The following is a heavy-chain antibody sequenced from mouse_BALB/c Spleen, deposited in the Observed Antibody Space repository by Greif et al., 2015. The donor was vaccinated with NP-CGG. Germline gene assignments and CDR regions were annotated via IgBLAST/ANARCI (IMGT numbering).Heavy chain of an antibody. CDR3: AGFYDGYFYYAMDY. CDR1: GYSITSGYY. V-gene: IGHV3-6*02. Sequence: EVQLQESGPGLVKPSQSLSLTCSVTGYSITSGYYWNWIRQFPGNKLEWMGYVSYDGSNNYNPSLKNRISITRDTSKNQFLLKLNSGTTEDTATYYCAGFYDGYFYYAMDYWGQGTSVTVSS. D-gene: IGHD2-3*01. J-gene: IGHJ4*01. CDR2: VSYDGSN.